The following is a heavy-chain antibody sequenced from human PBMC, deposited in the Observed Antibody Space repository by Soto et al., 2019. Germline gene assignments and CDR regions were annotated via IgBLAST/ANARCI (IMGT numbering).Heavy chain of an antibody. CDR3: ARVYYYDSSGYYGNLDI. J-gene: IGHJ3*02. V-gene: IGHV3-48*01. CDR2: ISSSSSTI. Sequence: GGSLRLSCAASGFTLSNYVMNWVRQAPGKGLEWVSYISSSSSTIYYADSVKGRFTISRDNAKNSLYLQMNSLRAEDTAVYYCARVYYYDSSGYYGNLDIWGQGTMVTVSS. D-gene: IGHD3-22*01. CDR1: GFTLSNYV.